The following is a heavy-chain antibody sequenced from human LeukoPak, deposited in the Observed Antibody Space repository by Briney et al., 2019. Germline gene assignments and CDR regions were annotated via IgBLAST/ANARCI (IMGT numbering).Heavy chain of an antibody. D-gene: IGHD3-10*01. V-gene: IGHV4-59*01. CDR3: ARAPYGSGSYYGD. CDR1: GGSISSYY. J-gene: IGHJ4*02. CDR2: IYYSGST. Sequence: SETLSLTCTVSGGSISSYYWSWIRQPPGKGLEWIGYIYYSGSTNYNPSLKSRVTISVDTSKNQFSLKLSSVTAADTAVYYRARAPYGSGSYYGDWGQGTLVTVSS.